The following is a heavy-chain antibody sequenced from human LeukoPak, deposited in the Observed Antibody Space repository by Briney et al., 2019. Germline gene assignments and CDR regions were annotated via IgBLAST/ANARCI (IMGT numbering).Heavy chain of an antibody. CDR1: GGSISSYY. J-gene: IGHJ3*02. Sequence: RASETLSLTCTVSGGSISSYYWSWIRQPPGKGLEWIGYIYYSGSTYYNPSLKSRVTISVDTSKNQFSLKLSSVTAADTAVYYCASRSDYRPIDIWGQGTMVTVSS. CDR2: IYYSGST. D-gene: IGHD4-17*01. CDR3: ASRSDYRPIDI. V-gene: IGHV4-30-4*01.